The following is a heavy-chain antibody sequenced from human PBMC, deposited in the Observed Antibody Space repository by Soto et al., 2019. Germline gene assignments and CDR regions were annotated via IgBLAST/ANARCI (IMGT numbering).Heavy chain of an antibody. J-gene: IGHJ4*02. CDR1: GGSISSYY. V-gene: IGHV4-59*01. CDR3: ARGGPYYDFWSGYYFDY. Sequence: SETLSLTCTVSGGSISSYYWSWIRQPPGKGLEWIGYIYYSGSTNYNPSLKSRVTISVDTSKNQFSLKLSSVTAADTAVYYCARGGPYYDFWSGYYFDYWGQGTLVTVSS. CDR2: IYYSGST. D-gene: IGHD3-3*01.